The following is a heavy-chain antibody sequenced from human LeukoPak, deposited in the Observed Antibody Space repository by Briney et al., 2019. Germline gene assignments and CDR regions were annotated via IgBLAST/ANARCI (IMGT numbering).Heavy chain of an antibody. CDR1: GGSISSYY. CDR3: ARSRYYYDSSGFDY. J-gene: IGHJ4*02. V-gene: IGHV4-59*08. Sequence: KPSETLSLTCTVSGGSISSYYWSWIRQPPGKGLEWIGYIYYSGSTNYNPSLKSRVTISVDTSKNQFSLKLSSVTAADTAVYYCARSRYYYDSSGFDYWGQGTLVTVSS. D-gene: IGHD3-22*01. CDR2: IYYSGST.